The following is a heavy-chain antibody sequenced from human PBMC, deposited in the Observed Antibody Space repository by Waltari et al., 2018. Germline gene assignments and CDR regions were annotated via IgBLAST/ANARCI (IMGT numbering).Heavy chain of an antibody. J-gene: IGHJ4*02. CDR3: ASRKITMVRGVTPFDY. CDR2: INHSGST. V-gene: IGHV4-34*01. CDR1: GGSFSGYY. Sequence: QVQLQQWGAGLLKPSETLSLTCAVYGGSFSGYYWSWIRQPPGKGLEWIGEINHSGSTNYTPSLKSRVTISVDTSKNQFSLKLSSVTAADTAVYYCASRKITMVRGVTPFDYWGQGTLVTVSS. D-gene: IGHD3-10*01.